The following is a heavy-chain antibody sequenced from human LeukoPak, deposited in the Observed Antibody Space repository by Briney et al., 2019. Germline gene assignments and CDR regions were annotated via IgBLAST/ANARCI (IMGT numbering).Heavy chain of an antibody. D-gene: IGHD4-23*01. CDR1: GGSINSYY. CDR3: ARDPRGYGANAFDY. J-gene: IGHJ4*02. CDR2: IHYSGST. V-gene: IGHV4-59*12. Sequence: SETLSLTCTVSGGSINSYYWSWIRQPPGRGLEWVGSIHYSGSTSYNPSLRSRVTISVDKSKNQFSLKLSSVTAADTAVYYCARDPRGYGANAFDYWGQGTLVTVSS.